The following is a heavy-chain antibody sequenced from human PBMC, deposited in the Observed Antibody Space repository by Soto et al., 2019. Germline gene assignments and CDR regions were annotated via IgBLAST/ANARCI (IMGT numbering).Heavy chain of an antibody. CDR1: GYIFASYW. CDR2: INPGDSYS. V-gene: IGHV5-10-1*01. Sequence: GGSLKISCKGSGYIFASYWITWVRQMPGRGLEWMGRINPGDSYSNYSPSFQGRVTISADKSISTAYLQWSSLAASDTAMYFCARHSGDYGSDYWGQGTLVTVSS. CDR3: ARHSGDYGSDY. J-gene: IGHJ4*02. D-gene: IGHD4-17*01.